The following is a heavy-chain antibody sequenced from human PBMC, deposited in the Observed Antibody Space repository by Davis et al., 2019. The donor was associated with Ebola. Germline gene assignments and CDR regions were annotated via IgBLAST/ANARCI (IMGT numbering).Heavy chain of an antibody. D-gene: IGHD4-23*01. Sequence: MPSETLSLTCTVSGGSISSSSYYWGWLRQPPGKGLEWIGSIYYSGSTYYNPSLKPRVTISVDTSKNQFSLKLSPVTAADTAVYYCASAVGGGVDYWGQGTLVTVSS. J-gene: IGHJ4*02. V-gene: IGHV4-39*01. CDR3: ASAVGGGVDY. CDR2: IYYSGST. CDR1: GGSISSSSYY.